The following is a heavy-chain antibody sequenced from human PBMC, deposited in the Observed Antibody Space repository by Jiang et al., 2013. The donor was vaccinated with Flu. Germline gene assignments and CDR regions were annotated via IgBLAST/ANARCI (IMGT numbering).Heavy chain of an antibody. CDR2: ISGSGETT. CDR3: AKSVRAAPIYRYPFDI. V-gene: IGHV3-23*04. J-gene: IGHJ3*02. Sequence: EVQLVESGGGLVQPGGSLRLSCAASGFTFSNYAMVWARQAPGKGLEWLSGISGSGETTYYADSVKGRFTISRDNSENTLYLQMSSLRAEDTAEYYCAKSVRAAPIYRYPFDIWGQGTMVIVSP. CDR1: GFTFSNYA. D-gene: IGHD6-25*01.